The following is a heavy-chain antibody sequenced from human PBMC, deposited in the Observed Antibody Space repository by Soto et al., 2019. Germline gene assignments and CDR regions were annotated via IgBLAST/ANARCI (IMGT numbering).Heavy chain of an antibody. Sequence: EVQLLESGGGSVQSGGSLRLSCGASGFTFSTYAMSWVRQAPGKGLEWVSAVVGGGRSTYYADSVKGRFTISRDNFNNKLYLKMYNLRAGDTAVYYCAKSQQWGLPLSGGLDDWGRGTTVTVSS. CDR2: VVGGGRST. J-gene: IGHJ6*02. D-gene: IGHD6-19*01. V-gene: IGHV3-23*01. CDR3: AKSQQWGLPLSGGLDD. CDR1: GFTFSTYA.